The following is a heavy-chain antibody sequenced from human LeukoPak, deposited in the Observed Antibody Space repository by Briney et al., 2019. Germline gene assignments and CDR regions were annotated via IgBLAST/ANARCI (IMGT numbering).Heavy chain of an antibody. CDR1: GFTFSSHW. CDR2: INQDGSEK. CDR3: ASGHYGMDV. J-gene: IGHJ6*04. Sequence: GGSLRLSCAASGFTFSSHWMSWVRQAPGKGLEWVANINQDGSEKSSADSVKGRFTISRDNAKNALYLQMNSLRAEDTAVYYCASGHYGMDVWGKGTTVTVSS. V-gene: IGHV3-7*03.